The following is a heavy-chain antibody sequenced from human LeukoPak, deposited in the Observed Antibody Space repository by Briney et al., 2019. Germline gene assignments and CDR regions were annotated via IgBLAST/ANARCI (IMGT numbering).Heavy chain of an antibody. CDR2: IYYSGST. CDR1: DGSISSSSYY. J-gene: IGHJ5*02. D-gene: IGHD6-19*01. Sequence: SETLSLTCTVSDGSISSSSYYWGWIRQPPGKGLEWIGSIYYSGSTYYIPSLKSRVTISVDTSKSQFSLKVTSVTAADTAVYFCARDGRLYSSGQVVWFDPWGQGTLVTVSS. V-gene: IGHV4-39*07. CDR3: ARDGRLYSSGQVVWFDP.